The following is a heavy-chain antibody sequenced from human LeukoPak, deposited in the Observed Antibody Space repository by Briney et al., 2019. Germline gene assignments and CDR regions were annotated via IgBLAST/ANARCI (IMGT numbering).Heavy chain of an antibody. D-gene: IGHD2-8*01. Sequence: SETLSLTCTVSGGSISSYYWSWIRQPAGKGLEWIGRIYTSGSTNYNPSPKSRVTMSVDTSKNQFSLKLSSVTAADTAVYYCARDSGYCTNGVCLGDTNWFDPWGQGTLVTVSS. CDR1: GGSISSYY. CDR3: ARDSGYCTNGVCLGDTNWFDP. V-gene: IGHV4-4*07. J-gene: IGHJ5*02. CDR2: IYTSGST.